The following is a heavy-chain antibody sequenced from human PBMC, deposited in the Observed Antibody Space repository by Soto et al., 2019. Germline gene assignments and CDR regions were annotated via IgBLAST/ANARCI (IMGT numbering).Heavy chain of an antibody. D-gene: IGHD6-13*01. Sequence: QLQLQESGPGLVKPSETLSLTCTVSGGSISSSSYYWGWIRQPPGKGLEWIGSIYYSGSTYYNPSLKTRXTXPXNTSKNQFSLKLSSVTAADTAVYYCARRGSSSWYGYWGQGTLVTVSS. CDR3: ARRGSSSWYGY. CDR1: GGSISSSSYY. CDR2: IYYSGST. V-gene: IGHV4-39*01. J-gene: IGHJ4*02.